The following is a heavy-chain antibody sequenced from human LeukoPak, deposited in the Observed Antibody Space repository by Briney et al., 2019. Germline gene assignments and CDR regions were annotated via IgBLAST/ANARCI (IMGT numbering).Heavy chain of an antibody. D-gene: IGHD1-1*01. CDR3: ARHERGAENLDY. Sequence: SETLPLTCTVSGASISNYYWSWIRQPPGKGLECIGYVSYSGRTNQNPSLKSFVTISADTSKNVFSLKLTSVTAADTAVYDCARHERGAENLDYWGQGTLVTVSS. V-gene: IGHV4-59*08. CDR1: GASISNYY. J-gene: IGHJ4*02. CDR2: VSYSGRT.